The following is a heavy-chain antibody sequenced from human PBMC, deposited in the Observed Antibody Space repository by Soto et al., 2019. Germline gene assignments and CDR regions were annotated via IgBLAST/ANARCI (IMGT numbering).Heavy chain of an antibody. Sequence: SETLSLTCTVSGGSISSGGYYWSWIRQHPGKGLEWIGYIYYSGSTNYNPSLKSRVTISVDTSKNQFSLKLSSVTAADTAVYYCAGLLWFGESPTPDAFDIWGQGTMVTVSS. CDR1: GGSISSGGYY. J-gene: IGHJ3*02. CDR3: AGLLWFGESPTPDAFDI. V-gene: IGHV4-61*08. D-gene: IGHD3-10*01. CDR2: IYYSGST.